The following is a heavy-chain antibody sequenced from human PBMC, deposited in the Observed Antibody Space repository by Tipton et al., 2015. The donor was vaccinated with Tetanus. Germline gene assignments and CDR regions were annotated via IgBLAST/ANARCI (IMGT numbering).Heavy chain of an antibody. Sequence: AASGFTFSSYGMHWVRQAPGKGLEWVAVIWYDGSNKYYADSVKGRFTISRDNSKNTLYLQMNSLRAEDTAVYYCARGPMNDLVGLFYGMDVWGQGTTVTVSS. CDR3: ARGPMNDLVGLFYGMDV. J-gene: IGHJ6*02. CDR1: GFTFSSYG. V-gene: IGHV3-33*01. D-gene: IGHD3-3*01. CDR2: IWYDGSNK.